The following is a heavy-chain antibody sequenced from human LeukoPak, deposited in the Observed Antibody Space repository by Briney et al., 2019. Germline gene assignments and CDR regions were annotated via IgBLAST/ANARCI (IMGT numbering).Heavy chain of an antibody. J-gene: IGHJ3*02. Sequence: GGSLRLSCAASGFTFSSYWMSWVRQAPGKGLEWVSGINWNGGSTGYADSVKGRFTISRDNSKNTLYLQMNSLRAEDTAVYYCARDGIRDSGAFDIWGQGTMVTVSS. CDR1: GFTFSSYW. CDR2: INWNGGST. D-gene: IGHD5-18*01. V-gene: IGHV3-20*04. CDR3: ARDGIRDSGAFDI.